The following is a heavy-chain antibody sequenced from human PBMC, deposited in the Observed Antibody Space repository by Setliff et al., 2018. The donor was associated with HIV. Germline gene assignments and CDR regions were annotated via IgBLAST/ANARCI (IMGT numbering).Heavy chain of an antibody. CDR2: IYYSGNS. CDR3: AREVNIPVRGITDDAFDI. CDR1: GASMSSGDYY. Sequence: SETLSLTCTVSGASMSSGDYYWSWIRQPPGKGLEWIGYIYYSGNSYYNPSLKSRVTLSVDTSKNQFSLKVNSVAAADTAVYYCAREVNIPVRGITDDAFDIWGQGTMVTVSS. J-gene: IGHJ3*02. V-gene: IGHV4-30-4*08. D-gene: IGHD3-10*01.